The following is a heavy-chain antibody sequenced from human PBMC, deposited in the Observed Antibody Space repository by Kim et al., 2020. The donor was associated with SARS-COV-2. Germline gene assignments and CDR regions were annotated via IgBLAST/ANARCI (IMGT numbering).Heavy chain of an antibody. V-gene: IGHV1-3*01. CDR2: T. Sequence: TKYSQKFQGRVTITRETSASTAYMELSSLRSEDTAVYYCARDQEGAFDIWGQGTMVTVSS. CDR3: ARDQEGAFDI. J-gene: IGHJ3*02.